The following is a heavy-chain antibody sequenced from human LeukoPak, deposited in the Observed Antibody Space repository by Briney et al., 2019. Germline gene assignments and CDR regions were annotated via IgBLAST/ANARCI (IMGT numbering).Heavy chain of an antibody. CDR2: INHSGST. D-gene: IGHD2-2*02. Sequence: SETLSLTCAVYGGSFSGYYWSWIRQPPGKGLEWIGEINHSGSTNYNPSLKSRVTISVDTSKNQFSLKLSSVTAADTAVYYCATVVVTAAISVSMDVWGKGTTVTVSS. V-gene: IGHV4-34*01. J-gene: IGHJ6*03. CDR1: GGSFSGYY. CDR3: ATVVVTAAISVSMDV.